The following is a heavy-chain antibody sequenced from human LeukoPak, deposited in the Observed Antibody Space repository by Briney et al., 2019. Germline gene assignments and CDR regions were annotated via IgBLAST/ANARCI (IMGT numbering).Heavy chain of an antibody. CDR3: AXGGAXVXPAAPPXYYFDY. CDR1: GGTFSGYA. J-gene: IGHJ4*02. CDR2: IIXIFGTA. V-gene: IGHV1-69*05. D-gene: IGHD2-2*01. Sequence: SVKVSCKASGGTFSGYAISWVRQAPGQGLEWMGGIIXIFGTANYAXKFXXXVTITTDESTSTAYMELSSLRSEDTAVYYCAXGGAXVXPAAPPXYYFDYWGQGTLVTVSS.